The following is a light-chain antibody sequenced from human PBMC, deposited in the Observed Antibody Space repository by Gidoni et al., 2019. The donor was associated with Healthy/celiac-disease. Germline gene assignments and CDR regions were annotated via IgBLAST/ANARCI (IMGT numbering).Light chain of an antibody. V-gene: IGKV3-11*01. CDR3: QQRGNWLT. J-gene: IGKJ4*01. CDR2: DAS. CDR1: QSVGSS. Sequence: EIVLTQSPATLSLSPGERATLSCRASQSVGSSLSWYQQKPGQAPRLLIYDASNRANGIPARFSGSGSGTDFTLTISSLEPEDFAVYYCQQRGNWLTFXGXTKVEIK.